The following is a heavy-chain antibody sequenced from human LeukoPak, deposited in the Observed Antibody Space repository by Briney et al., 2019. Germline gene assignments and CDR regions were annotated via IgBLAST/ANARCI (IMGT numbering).Heavy chain of an antibody. D-gene: IGHD3-3*01. CDR3: ARVLPYYDFWREGEKKDNWFDP. CDR1: GYTFTGYY. V-gene: IGHV1-2*02. CDR2: INPNSGGT. J-gene: IGHJ5*02. Sequence: ASVKVPCKASGYTFTGYYMHWVRQAPGQGLEWMGWINPNSGGTNYAQKFQGRVTMTRDTSISTAYMELSRLRSDDTAVYYCARVLPYYDFWREGEKKDNWFDPWGQGTLVTVSS.